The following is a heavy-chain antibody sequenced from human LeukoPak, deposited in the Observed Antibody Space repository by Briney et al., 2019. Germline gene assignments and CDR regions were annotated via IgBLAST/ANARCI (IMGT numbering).Heavy chain of an antibody. D-gene: IGHD2-15*01. Sequence: GGSLRLSCAASRFTFSTYWMTWVRQAPGKGLEWVAIIKPDGSEKYYVDSVKGRFTISRDNAENTLYLQMNSLRPEDTALYYCARSQSGVFDVWGQGTMVIVSS. CDR2: IKPDGSEK. J-gene: IGHJ3*01. CDR1: RFTFSTYW. CDR3: ARSQSGVFDV. V-gene: IGHV3-7*01.